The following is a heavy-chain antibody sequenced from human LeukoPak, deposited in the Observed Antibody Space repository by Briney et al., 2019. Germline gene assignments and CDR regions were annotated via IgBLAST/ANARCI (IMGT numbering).Heavy chain of an antibody. V-gene: IGHV3-30*04. J-gene: IGHJ4*02. Sequence: PGGSLRLSCTASGFTFSSYAMSWVRQAPGKGLEWVAVISYDGSNKYYADSVRGRFTISRDYSKDTLFLQMNSLRAEDTALYYCAKAHVPTMIRGVVSSDWGQGTLVTVSS. D-gene: IGHD3-10*01. CDR2: ISYDGSNK. CDR3: AKAHVPTMIRGVVSSD. CDR1: GFTFSSYA.